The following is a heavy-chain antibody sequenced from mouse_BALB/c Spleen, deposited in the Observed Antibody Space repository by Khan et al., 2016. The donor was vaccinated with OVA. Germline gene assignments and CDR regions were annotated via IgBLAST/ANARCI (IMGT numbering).Heavy chain of an antibody. J-gene: IGHJ2*01. CDR2: INPHFGET. D-gene: IGHD1-1*01. V-gene: IGHV1-20*02. Sequence: VRLQQSGPELVKPGVSVKISCKASGYSFTGYFMHWVMQSHGKSLEWIGRINPHFGETFYNQKFMDKATLTVDESSSTAHLELRSLASEDSAVYYCARIYGSDFDYWGQGTTLTVSS. CDR3: ARIYGSDFDY. CDR1: GYSFTGYF.